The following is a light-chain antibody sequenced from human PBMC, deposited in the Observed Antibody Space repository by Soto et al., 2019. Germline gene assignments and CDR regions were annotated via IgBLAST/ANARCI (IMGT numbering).Light chain of an antibody. CDR1: QSLSNRQ. V-gene: IGKV3-20*01. CDR2: GT. Sequence: ENVLTQSPGTLSLSPGERAILSCRASQSLSNRQLAWYQQQPGQAPRLLFSGTTRASGIPSRFSGSGSGTDFTLTISRLEPEDFAVYYCQQYGNSPFTFGPGTTVDFK. J-gene: IGKJ3*01. CDR3: QQYGNSPFT.